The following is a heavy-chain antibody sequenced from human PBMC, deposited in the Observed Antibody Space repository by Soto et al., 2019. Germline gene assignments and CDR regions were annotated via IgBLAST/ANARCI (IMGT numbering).Heavy chain of an antibody. CDR2: ISGSGGST. V-gene: IGHV3-23*01. J-gene: IGHJ4*02. CDR3: AKDWYRGWPKRDYFDY. D-gene: IGHD1-26*01. CDR1: GFTFSSYA. Sequence: GGSQRLSCAASGFTFSSYAMSWVRQAPGKGLEWVSTISGSGGSTYYADSVKGRFTISRDNSKDTLYLQMNSLRAEDTGVYYCAKDWYRGWPKRDYFDYWGQGTLVTVSS.